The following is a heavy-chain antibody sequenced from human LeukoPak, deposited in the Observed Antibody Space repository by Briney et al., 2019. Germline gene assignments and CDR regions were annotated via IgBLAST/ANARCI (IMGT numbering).Heavy chain of an antibody. CDR2: ISWNSGII. V-gene: IGHV3-9*01. CDR1: GFTFHDYA. Sequence: PGRSLRLSCAASGFTFHDYAMHWVRPAPGKGLEWVSGISWNSGIIGYADSVKGRFTTSRDNAKDSLYLQMNSLRPEDTALYYCTKDSVAMVTTSDYWGQGTLVTVSS. D-gene: IGHD5-18*01. CDR3: TKDSVAMVTTSDY. J-gene: IGHJ4*02.